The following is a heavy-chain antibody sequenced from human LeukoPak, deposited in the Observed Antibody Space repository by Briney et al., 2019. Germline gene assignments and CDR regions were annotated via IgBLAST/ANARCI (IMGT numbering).Heavy chain of an antibody. CDR1: GYTFTSYY. Sequence: ASXKVSCKASGYTFTSYYMHWVRQAPGQGLEWMGIINPSGGSTSYAQKFQGRVTMTRDTSTSTVYMELSSLRSEDTAVCYCARARSSVTTVTTPGYWGQGTLVTVSS. D-gene: IGHD4-17*01. J-gene: IGHJ4*02. V-gene: IGHV1-46*01. CDR3: ARARSSVTTVTTPGY. CDR2: INPSGGST.